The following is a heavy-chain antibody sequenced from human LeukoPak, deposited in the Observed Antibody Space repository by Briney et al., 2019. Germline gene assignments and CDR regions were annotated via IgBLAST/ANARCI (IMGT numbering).Heavy chain of an antibody. CDR3: ARGGGFWSGYYLDYYYYMDV. CDR2: IYYSGST. Sequence: SETLSLTCTVSGGSISSSSYYWGWIRQPPGKGLEWIGSIYYSGSTYYNPSLKSRVTISVDTSKNQFSLKLSSVTTADTAVYYCARGGGFWSGYYLDYYYYMDVWGKGTTVTVSS. J-gene: IGHJ6*03. CDR1: GGSISSSSYY. D-gene: IGHD3-3*01. V-gene: IGHV4-39*07.